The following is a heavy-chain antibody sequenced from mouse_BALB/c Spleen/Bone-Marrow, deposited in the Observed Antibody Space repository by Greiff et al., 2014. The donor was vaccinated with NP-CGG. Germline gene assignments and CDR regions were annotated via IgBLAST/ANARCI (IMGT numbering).Heavy chain of an antibody. CDR2: IDPRTAYT. CDR1: DYTFTSYW. V-gene: IGHV1-7*01. Sequence: VQLVESGAELAKPGASVKMSCKASDYTFTSYWIHWVKQRPGQGLEWIGYIDPRTAYTEYSQKFKDKATLTADKSSSTAYMQLSSLTSEDSAVCYCARYWDAYWGQGTLVTVSA. CDR3: ARYWDAY. J-gene: IGHJ3*01. D-gene: IGHD4-1*01.